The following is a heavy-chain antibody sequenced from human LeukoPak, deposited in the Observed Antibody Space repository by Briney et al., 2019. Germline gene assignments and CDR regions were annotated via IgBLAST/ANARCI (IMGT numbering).Heavy chain of an antibody. CDR1: GFTFSNYG. CDR2: IRHDGNSK. Sequence: PGGSLRLSCAASGFTFSNYGMHWVRQTPGKGQEWVAFIRHDGNSKLYADSVKGRFTISRDNSKNTLYLQMNSLRAEDTAVYYCADLGLLDYYYMDVWGKGTTVTVSS. D-gene: IGHD3-16*01. J-gene: IGHJ6*03. V-gene: IGHV3-30*02. CDR3: ADLGLLDYYYMDV.